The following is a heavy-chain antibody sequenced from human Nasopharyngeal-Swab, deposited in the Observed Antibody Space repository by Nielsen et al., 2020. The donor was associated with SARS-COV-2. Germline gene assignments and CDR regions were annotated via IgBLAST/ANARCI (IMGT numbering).Heavy chain of an antibody. D-gene: IGHD6-19*01. CDR1: GFTFSDYY. CDR2: ISSSSSYI. J-gene: IGHJ5*01. CDR3: ARNPSPPYSSGWFDY. Sequence: GESLKISCAASGFTFSDYYMNWVRQAPGKGLEWVSSISSSSSYIYYADSVKGRFTISRDNAKNSLYLQMNSLRAEDTAVYYCARNPSPPYSSGWFDYWGQGTLVTVSS. V-gene: IGHV3-21*01.